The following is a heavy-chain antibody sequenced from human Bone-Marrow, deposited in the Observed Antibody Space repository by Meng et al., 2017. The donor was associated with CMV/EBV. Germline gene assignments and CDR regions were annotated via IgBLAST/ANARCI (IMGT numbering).Heavy chain of an antibody. J-gene: IGHJ6*01. Sequence: SETLSLTCAVYGGSFSGYYWSWIRQPPGKGLQWIGTVSYSGSNYYSPSLKSRLSLSLDTPKNQVSLNLSSVTAADTAVYFCARDTAAPSLYYYGMDVWGQGTTV. CDR2: VSYSGSN. D-gene: IGHD6-6*01. CDR1: GGSFSGYY. V-gene: IGHV4-34*11. CDR3: ARDTAAPSLYYYGMDV.